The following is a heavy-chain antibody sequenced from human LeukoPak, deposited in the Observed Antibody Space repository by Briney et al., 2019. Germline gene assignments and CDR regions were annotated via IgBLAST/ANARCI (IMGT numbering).Heavy chain of an antibody. CDR2: ISAYNGNT. V-gene: IGHV1-18*01. Sequence: GASVKVSCKASGYTFTSYGISWVRQAPGQGLEWMGWISAYNGNTNYAQKLQGRVTMTTDTTTSTAYMELRSLRSDDTAVYYCARSHRQLDRTNWFDPWGQGTLVTVSS. CDR3: ARSHRQLDRTNWFDP. CDR1: GYTFTSYG. J-gene: IGHJ5*02. D-gene: IGHD6-6*01.